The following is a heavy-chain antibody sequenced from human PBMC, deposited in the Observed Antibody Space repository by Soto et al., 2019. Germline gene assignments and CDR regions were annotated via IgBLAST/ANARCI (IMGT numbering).Heavy chain of an antibody. V-gene: IGHV3-23*01. CDR1: GFTFNSYA. J-gene: IGHJ6*02. CDR3: ARGDRGGSGSPASYYYSGLDV. D-gene: IGHD3-10*01. Sequence: DVQVLESGGDLVQPGGSLRLSCAASGFTFNSYAMSWVRQAPGKGLEWVSSVSAGGDMTYYSDSVKGRFTISRDNSNNALFLQMNSLRIEYTALYYCARGDRGGSGSPASYYYSGLDVWGQGTTVTVSS. CDR2: VSAGGDMT.